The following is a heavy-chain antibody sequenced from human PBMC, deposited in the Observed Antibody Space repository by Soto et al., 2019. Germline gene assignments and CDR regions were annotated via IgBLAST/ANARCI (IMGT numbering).Heavy chain of an antibody. V-gene: IGHV4-34*01. Sequence: SETLSLTCAVHGDSFSGYFCTWIRQPPGKGLEWIAEITEGGTTNYSPSLKSRVSIAVDSYKRQFSLTLSSVTAADRAMYYCGSGADAMLSPNFDYWSQGSRGTSPQ. CDR2: ITEGGTT. CDR1: GDSFSGYF. J-gene: IGHJ4*02. D-gene: IGHD2-8*01. CDR3: GSGADAMLSPNFDY.